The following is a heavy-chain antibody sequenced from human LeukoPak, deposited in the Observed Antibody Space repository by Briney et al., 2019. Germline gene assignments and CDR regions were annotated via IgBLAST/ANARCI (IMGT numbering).Heavy chain of an antibody. Sequence: GASVKVSCKASGYTFTSYGISWVRQAPGQGLEWMGWISAYNGNTKYAQKLQGRVTMTTDTSTSTAYMELRSLRSDDTAVYYCASGPCDFWSGYYFDYWGQGTLVSVSS. CDR1: GYTFTSYG. D-gene: IGHD3-3*01. J-gene: IGHJ4*02. V-gene: IGHV1-18*01. CDR3: ASGPCDFWSGYYFDY. CDR2: ISAYNGNT.